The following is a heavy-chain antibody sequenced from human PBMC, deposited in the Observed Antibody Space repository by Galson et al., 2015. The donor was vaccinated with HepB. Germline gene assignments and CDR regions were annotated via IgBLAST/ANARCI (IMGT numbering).Heavy chain of an antibody. CDR3: AKLVAGTGDYFDY. D-gene: IGHD6-19*01. CDR1: GFTFSSYA. Sequence: SLRLSCAASGFTFSSYAMSWVRQAPGKGLEWVSVISYSGGSAYYADSVKGRFTISRDNSKKTLYLQMNSLRAEDTAVYYCAKLVAGTGDYFDYWGQGTLVTVSS. CDR2: ISYSGGSA. J-gene: IGHJ4*02. V-gene: IGHV3-23*01.